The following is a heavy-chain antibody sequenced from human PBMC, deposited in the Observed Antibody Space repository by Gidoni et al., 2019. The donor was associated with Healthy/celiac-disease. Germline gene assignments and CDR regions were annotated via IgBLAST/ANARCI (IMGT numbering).Heavy chain of an antibody. V-gene: IGHV1-2*02. D-gene: IGHD3-10*01. Sequence: QVQLVQSGAEVKKPGASVKVSCQASGYTFTGYYMHWVRQAPGQGLEWMGWINPNSGGTNYAQKFQGRVTMTRDTSISTAYMELSRLRSDDTAVYYCARTPPRRPGSSGSDPWGQGTLVTVSS. CDR2: INPNSGGT. CDR3: ARTPPRRPGSSGSDP. J-gene: IGHJ5*02. CDR1: GYTFTGYY.